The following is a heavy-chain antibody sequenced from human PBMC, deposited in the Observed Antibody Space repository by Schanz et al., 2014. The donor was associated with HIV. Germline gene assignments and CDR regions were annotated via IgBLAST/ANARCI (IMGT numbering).Heavy chain of an antibody. CDR2: ISGGGAGT. D-gene: IGHD1-26*01. CDR1: GFTFSTYA. Sequence: VQLAESGGGVVQPGRSLRLSCAASGFTFSTYAIHWVRQAPGKGLEWVSAISGGGAGTYYADSVKGRLTISRDNSKNTLYLQMNRLRAEDTAVYYCAREREESIAYYYYGMDVWGQGTAVTVSS. CDR3: AREREESIAYYYYGMDV. J-gene: IGHJ6*02. V-gene: IGHV3-23*04.